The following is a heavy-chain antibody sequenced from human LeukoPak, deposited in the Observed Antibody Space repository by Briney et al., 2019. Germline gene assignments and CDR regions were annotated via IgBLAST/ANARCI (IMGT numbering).Heavy chain of an antibody. J-gene: IGHJ4*02. Sequence: GGSLRLSCVASGFTFSNYAMSWVRQAPGKGLEWVSAITGSGTNRYYADSLKGRFTTSRDNSKNTVFLQMNSLRHEDTAIYYCVIWGDYDVLTGYYVPDYWGQGALVTVAS. CDR3: VIWGDYDVLTGYYVPDY. CDR1: GFTFSNYA. D-gene: IGHD3-9*01. V-gene: IGHV3-23*01. CDR2: ITGSGTNR.